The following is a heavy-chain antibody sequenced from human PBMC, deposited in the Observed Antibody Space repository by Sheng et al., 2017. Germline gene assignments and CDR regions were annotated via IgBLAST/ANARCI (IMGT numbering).Heavy chain of an antibody. D-gene: IGHD3-22*01. J-gene: IGHJ6*04. CDR2: ISNDGTKK. V-gene: IGHV3-30-3*01. Sequence: QVQLVQSGGGVVQPGRSLRLSCVGSGLKFSQCAVHWVRQAPGKGLEWVAVISNDGTKKYYVASVKGRFTISRDKANNTVYLQMNSLRAEDTAVYFCEGDYFDTTDSAVTDVWGKGTTVLVSS. CDR1: GLKFSQCA. CDR3: EGDYFDTTDSAVTDV.